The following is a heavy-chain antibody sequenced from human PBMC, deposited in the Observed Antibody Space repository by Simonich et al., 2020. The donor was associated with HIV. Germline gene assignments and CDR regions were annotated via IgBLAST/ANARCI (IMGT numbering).Heavy chain of an antibody. V-gene: IGHV4-34*01. J-gene: IGHJ4*02. CDR1: GGSLSGYY. CDR3: ARRRVTNGYFDY. CDR2: IYYSGTT. D-gene: IGHD2-21*02. Sequence: QVQLQQWGAGLLKPSETLSLTCAVYGGSLSGYYWSWIPQPPGKGLEWIGSIYYSGTTSYNPSLKSRVSISVDTSTNQFSLKLSSVTAADPAVYYCARRRVTNGYFDYWGQGTLVTVSA.